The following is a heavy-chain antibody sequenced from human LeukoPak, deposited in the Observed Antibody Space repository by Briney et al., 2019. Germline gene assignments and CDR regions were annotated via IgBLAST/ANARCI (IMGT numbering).Heavy chain of an antibody. CDR1: GGSISSTSYY. CDR3: ATAEWEYFYFDS. Sequence: SETLSLTCTVSGGSISSTSYYWSWIRQHPGKGLEWIGFASYSGGTYYNPSLMSRITISVDRSQNQFSLRMRDVTAADTAVYFCATAEWEYFYFDSWGQGALVAVSS. V-gene: IGHV4-31*03. D-gene: IGHD1-26*01. J-gene: IGHJ4*02. CDR2: ASYSGGT.